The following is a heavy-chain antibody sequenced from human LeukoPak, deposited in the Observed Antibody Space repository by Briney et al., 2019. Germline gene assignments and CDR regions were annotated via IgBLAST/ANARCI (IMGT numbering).Heavy chain of an antibody. CDR1: GFTFSSYG. CDR3: ARYCSGGSCYARGYLDY. D-gene: IGHD2-15*01. Sequence: GRSLRLSCAASGFTFSSYGMHWVRQAPGKGLEWVAVISYDGSNKYYADSVKGRFTISRDNSKNTLYLQMNSLRAEDTAVYYCARYCSGGSCYARGYLDYWGQGTLVTVSS. CDR2: ISYDGSNK. V-gene: IGHV3-30*03. J-gene: IGHJ4*02.